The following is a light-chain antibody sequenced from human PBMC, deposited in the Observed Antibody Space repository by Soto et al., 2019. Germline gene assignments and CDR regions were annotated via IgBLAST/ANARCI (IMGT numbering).Light chain of an antibody. CDR3: QVWNSRSDHPYV. V-gene: IGLV3-21*04. CDR1: NIGSKS. CDR2: YDN. J-gene: IGLJ1*01. Sequence: SYELTQPPSVSVAPGETARISCGGNNIGSKSVHWYQQKPGQAPVLVIYYDNDRPSGIPERFSGSNSGNTATLTISRVEAGDEAEYYCQVWNSRSDHPYVFGAGTKLTVL.